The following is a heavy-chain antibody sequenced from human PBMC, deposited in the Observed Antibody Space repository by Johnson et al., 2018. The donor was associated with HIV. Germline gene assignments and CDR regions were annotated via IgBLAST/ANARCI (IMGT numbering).Heavy chain of an antibody. D-gene: IGHD1-26*01. J-gene: IGHJ3*02. CDR2: ISYDGSNK. CDR1: GFTFSSYA. V-gene: IGHV3-30-3*01. Sequence: QVQLVESGGGVVQPGRSLRLSCAASGFTFSSYAMHWVRQAPGKGLEWVAVISYDGSNKYYADSVKGRFTISRDNSKNTLYMQMNSLRSEDTAAYYCARDYVRGERLKGDAFDIWGQGTMVTVSS. CDR3: ARDYVRGERLKGDAFDI.